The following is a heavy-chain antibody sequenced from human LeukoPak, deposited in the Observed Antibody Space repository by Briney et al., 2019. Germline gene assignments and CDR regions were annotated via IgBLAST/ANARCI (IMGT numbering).Heavy chain of an antibody. CDR2: IIPIFGTA. CDR3: ARDRGSYYDSSGYYYGY. CDR1: GGTFSSCA. J-gene: IGHJ4*02. D-gene: IGHD3-22*01. V-gene: IGHV1-69*05. Sequence: ASVKVSCKASGGTFSSCAISWVRQAPGQGLEWMGRIIPIFGTANYAQKFQGRVTITTDESTSTAYMELSSLRSEDTAVYYCARDRGSYYDSSGYYYGYWGQGTPVTVSS.